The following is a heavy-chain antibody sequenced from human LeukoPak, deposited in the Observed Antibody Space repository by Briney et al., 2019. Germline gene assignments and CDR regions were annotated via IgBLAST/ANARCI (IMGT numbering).Heavy chain of an antibody. J-gene: IGHJ4*02. CDR1: GFTFSRNG. CDR2: ISYEGTNK. V-gene: IGHV3-30*18. CDR3: AKGEGYGDYHFSY. Sequence: GGSLRLSCAASGFTFSRNGMHWVRQAPGKGLEWVAVISYEGTNKYYADSVKGRFTISRDNSKNTLYLQMNSLRAEDTAVYYCAKGEGYGDYHFSYWGQGTLVTVSS. D-gene: IGHD4-17*01.